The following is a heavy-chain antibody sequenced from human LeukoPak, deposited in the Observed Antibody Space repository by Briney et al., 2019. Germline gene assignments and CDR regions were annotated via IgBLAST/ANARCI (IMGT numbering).Heavy chain of an antibody. CDR2: ISDSGNT. CDR1: GGSIRTYF. Sequence: NPSETLSLTCTVSGGSIRTYFWSWIRQPPGKRLEWIGYISDSGNTIYSPSLKRRVTISVDTSKNQFSLKVSSVTAADTAVYYCARNHVDSNSSMDVWGQGTTVTVSS. D-gene: IGHD4-23*01. J-gene: IGHJ6*01. V-gene: IGHV4-4*08. CDR3: ARNHVDSNSSMDV.